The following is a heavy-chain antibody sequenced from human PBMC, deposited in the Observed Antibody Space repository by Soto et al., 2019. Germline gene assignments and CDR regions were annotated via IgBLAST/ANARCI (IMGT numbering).Heavy chain of an antibody. J-gene: IGHJ4*02. CDR1: GFTFGDYA. CDR3: TREITIFGVVSLVCDF. V-gene: IGHV3-49*03. D-gene: IGHD3-3*01. Sequence: GGSLRLSCTASGFTFGDYAMSWFRQAPGKGLEWVGFIRSKAYGGTTEYAAPVKGRFTISRDDSKSIAYLQMNSLKTEDTAVYYCTREITIFGVVSLVCDFWGQGTQVTVSS. CDR2: IRSKAYGGTT.